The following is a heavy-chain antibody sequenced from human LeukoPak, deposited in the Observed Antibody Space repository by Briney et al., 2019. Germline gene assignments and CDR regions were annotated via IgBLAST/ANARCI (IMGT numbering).Heavy chain of an antibody. D-gene: IGHD2-15*01. CDR3: AKDAGAANLFGWFDP. Sequence: PGGSLRLSCAASGFTFDDYAMHWVRQAPGKGLEWVSGISWNSGSIGYADSVKGRFTISRDNAKNSLYLQMNSLRAEDTALYYCAKDAGAANLFGWFDPWGQGTLVTASS. CDR1: GFTFDDYA. J-gene: IGHJ5*02. CDR2: ISWNSGSI. V-gene: IGHV3-9*01.